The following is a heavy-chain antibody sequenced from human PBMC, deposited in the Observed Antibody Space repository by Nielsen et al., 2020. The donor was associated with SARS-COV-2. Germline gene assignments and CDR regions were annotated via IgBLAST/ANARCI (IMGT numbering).Heavy chain of an antibody. D-gene: IGHD4-17*01. Sequence: SGPTLVKPPPTLTLTCTFSGFSLSTSGVGVGWIRQPPGKALEWLALIYWNDDKRYSPSLKSRLTITKDTSKNQVVLTMTNMDPVDTATYYCAHTTPPTSTVKGNWFDPWGQGTLVTVSS. V-gene: IGHV2-5*01. J-gene: IGHJ5*02. CDR3: AHTTPPTSTVKGNWFDP. CDR1: GFSLSTSGVG. CDR2: IYWNDDK.